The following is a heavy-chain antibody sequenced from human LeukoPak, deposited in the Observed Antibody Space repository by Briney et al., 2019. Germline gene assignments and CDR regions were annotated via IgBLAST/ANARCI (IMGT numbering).Heavy chain of an antibody. D-gene: IGHD2/OR15-2a*01. CDR2: INGDGSTT. CDR1: GFTVSSNY. Sequence: GGSLRLSCAASGFTVSSNYMSWVRQAPGKGLVWVSRINGDGSTTTYADSVKGRFTISRDNAQSTLYLQVNSLRVEDAAVYYCARVVLSGAYQIDLWGQGTLVTVSS. V-gene: IGHV3-74*01. CDR3: ARVVLSGAYQIDL. J-gene: IGHJ5*02.